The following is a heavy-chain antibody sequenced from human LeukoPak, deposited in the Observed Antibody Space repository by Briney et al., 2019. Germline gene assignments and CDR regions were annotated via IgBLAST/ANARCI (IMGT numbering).Heavy chain of an antibody. CDR3: AKKGLGYCSSTSCYGGPYYYYYYMDV. CDR2: ISGSGGST. J-gene: IGHJ6*03. Sequence: GGSLRLSCAVSGFTFSSYGMSWVRQAPGKGLEWVSAISGSGGSTYYADSVKGRFTISRDNSKNTLYLQMNSLRAEDTAVYYCAKKGLGYCSSTSCYGGPYYYYYYMDVWGKGTTVTISS. CDR1: GFTFSSYG. D-gene: IGHD2-2*01. V-gene: IGHV3-23*01.